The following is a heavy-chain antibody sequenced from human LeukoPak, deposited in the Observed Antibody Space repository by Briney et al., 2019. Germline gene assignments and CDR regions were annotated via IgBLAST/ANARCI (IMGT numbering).Heavy chain of an antibody. CDR2: ISYDGSNK. J-gene: IGHJ4*02. D-gene: IGHD1-26*01. CDR1: GFTFNSYA. CDR3: ARDGVGATTGCVDY. V-gene: IGHV3-30-3*01. Sequence: GGSLRLSCAASGFTFNSYAMHWVRQAPGKGLEWVAVISYDGSNKYYADSVKGRFTISRDNSKNTLYLQMNSLRAEDTAVYYCARDGVGATTGCVDYWGQGTLVTVSS.